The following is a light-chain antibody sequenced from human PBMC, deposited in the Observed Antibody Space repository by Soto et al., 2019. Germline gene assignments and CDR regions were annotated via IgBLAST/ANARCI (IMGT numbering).Light chain of an antibody. J-gene: IGKJ4*01. CDR2: DAS. V-gene: IGKV3-11*01. CDR1: QSVSSY. CDR3: QQRINWPLT. Sequence: EMVLTQSPATLSLSAGERATLSCRASQSVSSYLAWYQQKPGQAPRLLIYDASNRATGIPARFSGSGSGTDFTLTISSLEPEDFAVYFCQQRINWPLTFGGGTKVEIK.